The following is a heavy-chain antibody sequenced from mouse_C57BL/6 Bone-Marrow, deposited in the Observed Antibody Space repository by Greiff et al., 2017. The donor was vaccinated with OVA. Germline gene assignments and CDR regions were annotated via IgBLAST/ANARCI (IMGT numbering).Heavy chain of an antibody. CDR1: GFTFSDYG. D-gene: IGHD1-1*01. V-gene: IGHV5-17*01. J-gene: IGHJ2*01. CDR2: ISSGSSTI. Sequence: DVMLVESGGGLVKPGGSLKLSCAASGFTFSDYGMHWVRQAPEKGLEWVAYISSGSSTIYYADTVKGRFTISRDNAKNTLFLQMTSLRSEDTAMYYCARERLDYYGSSHDYWGQGTTLTVSS. CDR3: ARERLDYYGSSHDY.